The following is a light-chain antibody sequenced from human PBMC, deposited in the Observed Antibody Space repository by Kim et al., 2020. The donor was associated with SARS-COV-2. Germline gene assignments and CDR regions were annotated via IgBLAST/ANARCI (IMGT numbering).Light chain of an antibody. CDR3: CSYAGSSTVV. Sequence: QSALTQPASVSGSPGQSITISCTGTSSDVGSYNLVSWYQQHPGKAPKLMIYEVSKGPSGVSNRFSGSKSGNTASLTISGLQAEDEADYYCCSYAGSSTVVFGGGTQLTVL. CDR1: SSDVGSYNL. V-gene: IGLV2-23*02. J-gene: IGLJ2*01. CDR2: EVS.